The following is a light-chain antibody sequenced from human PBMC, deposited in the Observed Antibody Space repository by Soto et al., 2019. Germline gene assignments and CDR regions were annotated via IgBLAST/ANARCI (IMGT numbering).Light chain of an antibody. CDR2: EVN. CDR3: SSYAGTKNV. Sequence: QSALTQPPSASGSPGQSVTISCTGTSSDVGGYNYVSWYQQYPGKAPKLMIYEVNKRPSGVPDRFSGSKSGNTAYLTVSGLQTEDEADYYCSSYAGTKNVFGTGTKLTVL. V-gene: IGLV2-8*01. CDR1: SSDVGGYNY. J-gene: IGLJ1*01.